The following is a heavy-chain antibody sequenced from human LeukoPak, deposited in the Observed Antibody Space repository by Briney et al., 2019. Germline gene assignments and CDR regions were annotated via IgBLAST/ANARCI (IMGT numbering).Heavy chain of an antibody. J-gene: IGHJ4*02. V-gene: IGHV3-9*01. CDR1: GFTFHDYA. Sequence: GGSLRLSCAASGFTFHDYAMHWVQQAPGKGLEWVSGISWNSGIIGYADSVKGRFTTSRDNAKNSLYLQMNSLRPEDTALYYCTKDSVAMVTTSDYWGQGTLVTVSS. CDR3: TKDSVAMVTTSDY. CDR2: ISWNSGII. D-gene: IGHD5-18*01.